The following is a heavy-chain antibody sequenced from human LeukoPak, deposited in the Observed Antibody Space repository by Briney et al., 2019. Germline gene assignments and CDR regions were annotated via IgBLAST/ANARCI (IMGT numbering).Heavy chain of an antibody. D-gene: IGHD3-10*01. Sequence: SGTLSLTCAVSGDSISSNKWWSWVRQPPGKGLEWLGEIYRSGSTNYNPSLNSRLTISLDKSKNQFSLNVSSVTAADTAVYYCARDPGTIPPYYFDYWGQGILVTVSS. J-gene: IGHJ4*02. CDR3: ARDPGTIPPYYFDY. CDR1: GDSISSNKW. V-gene: IGHV4-4*02. CDR2: IYRSGST.